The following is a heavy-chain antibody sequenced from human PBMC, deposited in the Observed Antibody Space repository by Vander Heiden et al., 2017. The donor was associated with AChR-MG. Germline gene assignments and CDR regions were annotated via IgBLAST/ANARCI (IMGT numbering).Heavy chain of an antibody. CDR2: ISYDGSNK. D-gene: IGHD6-19*01. Sequence: QVQLVESGGGVVQPGRSLRLSCAASGFTFSSYAMHWVRQAPGKGLEWVAVISYDGSNKYYADSVKDRFTISRDNSKNTLYLQMNSLRAEDTAVYYCARVNIRAVAPPVWGQGTTVTVSS. CDR1: GFTFSSYA. J-gene: IGHJ6*02. V-gene: IGHV3-30-3*01. CDR3: ARVNIRAVAPPV.